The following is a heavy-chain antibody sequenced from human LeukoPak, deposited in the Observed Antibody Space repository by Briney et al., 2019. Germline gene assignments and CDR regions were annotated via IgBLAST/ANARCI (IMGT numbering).Heavy chain of an antibody. CDR3: ARDGVSWILDY. CDR1: GGSISSYY. Sequence: PSETLSLTCTVSGGSISSYYWSWIRQPPGKGLEWIGYIYYSGSTNYNASLKSRVTISVDKSKNQFSLKLSSVTAADAAVYYCARDGVSWILDYWGQGTLVTVSS. J-gene: IGHJ4*02. CDR2: IYYSGST. D-gene: IGHD3-16*01. V-gene: IGHV4-59*01.